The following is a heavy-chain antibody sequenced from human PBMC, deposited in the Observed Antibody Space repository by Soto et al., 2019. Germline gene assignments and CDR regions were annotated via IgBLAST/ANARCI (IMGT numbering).Heavy chain of an antibody. CDR1: GFTFSSYG. V-gene: IGHV3-33*01. CDR2: IWYDGSNK. J-gene: IGHJ4*02. CDR3: AIDRSSRGWYDLDY. Sequence: QVQLVESGGGVVQPGRSLRLSCAASGFTFSSYGMHWVRQAPGKGLEWVAVIWYDGSNKYYADSVKGRFTISRDNSKNALYLQMNSLRVEDTAVYYFAIDRSSRGWYDLDYWSQGTLVTVSS. D-gene: IGHD6-19*01.